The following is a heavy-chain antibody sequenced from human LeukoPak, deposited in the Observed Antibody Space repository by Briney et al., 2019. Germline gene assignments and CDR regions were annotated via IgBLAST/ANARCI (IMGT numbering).Heavy chain of an antibody. V-gene: IGHV3-74*01. D-gene: IGHD3-10*01. CDR1: GFTFNLYW. J-gene: IGHJ5*02. Sequence: PGGSLRLSCAASGFTFNLYWIHWVRQAPGKGLEWLLRISDDGTTTNYADSVKGRFTISRDNAKNTLYLQMNSLRVDDTAVYYCARASRYYYGSGSYQPYWFDPWGQGTLVTVSS. CDR3: ARASRYYYGSGSYQPYWFDP. CDR2: ISDDGTTT.